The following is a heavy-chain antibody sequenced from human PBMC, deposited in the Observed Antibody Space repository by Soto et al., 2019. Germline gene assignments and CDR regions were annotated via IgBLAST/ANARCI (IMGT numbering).Heavy chain of an antibody. J-gene: IGHJ4*02. V-gene: IGHV3-23*01. CDR2: ISGSGGST. Sequence: GGSLRLSCAASGFTFSSYAMSWVRQAPGKGLEWVSAISGSGGSTYYADSVKGRFTISRDNSKDTLYLQMNSLRAEDTAVYYCAKYTSSWYAYPLVYWGQGTLVTVSS. D-gene: IGHD6-13*01. CDR1: GFTFSSYA. CDR3: AKYTSSWYAYPLVY.